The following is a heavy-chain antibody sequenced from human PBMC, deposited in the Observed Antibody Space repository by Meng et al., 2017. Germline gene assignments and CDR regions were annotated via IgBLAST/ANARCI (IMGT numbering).Heavy chain of an antibody. Sequence: SETLSLTCTVSGGSISSGGYYWSWIRQHPGKGLEWIGYIYYSGSTYYNPSLKSRVTISVDTSKNQFSLKLSSVTAADTAVYYCARAGRGGSYLRQRSGNWFDPWGQGTLVTVSS. CDR1: GGSISSGGYY. V-gene: IGHV4-31*03. J-gene: IGHJ5*02. D-gene: IGHD1-26*01. CDR3: ARAGRGGSYLRQRSGNWFDP. CDR2: IYYSGST.